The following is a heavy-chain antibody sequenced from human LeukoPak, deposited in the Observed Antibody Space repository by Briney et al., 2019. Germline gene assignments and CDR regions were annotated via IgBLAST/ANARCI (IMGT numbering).Heavy chain of an antibody. J-gene: IGHJ4*02. V-gene: IGHV4-39*07. CDR3: ARDMYYYGSGSQFDY. CDR1: GGSISSSSYY. Sequence: SETLSLTCTVSGGSISSSSYYWGWIRQPPGKGLEWIGSIYYSGSTYYNPSLKSRVTISVDTSKNQFSLKLSSVTAADTAVYYCARDMYYYGSGSQFDYWGQGTLVTVSS. D-gene: IGHD3-10*01. CDR2: IYYSGST.